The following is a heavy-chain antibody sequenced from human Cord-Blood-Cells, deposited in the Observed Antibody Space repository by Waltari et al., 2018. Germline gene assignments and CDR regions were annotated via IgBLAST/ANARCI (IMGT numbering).Heavy chain of an antibody. Sequence: QVQLVESGGGVVQPGRSLRLSCAASGFTFSSYGMHWVRQAPGKGLAWVAVISYEGSNKYYADSVKGRFTISRDNSKNTLYLQMNSLRAEDTAVYYCAKDVSITIFGVVSGMDVWGQGTTVTVSS. CDR3: AKDVSITIFGVVSGMDV. D-gene: IGHD3-3*01. CDR1: GFTFSSYG. V-gene: IGHV3-30*18. J-gene: IGHJ6*02. CDR2: ISYEGSNK.